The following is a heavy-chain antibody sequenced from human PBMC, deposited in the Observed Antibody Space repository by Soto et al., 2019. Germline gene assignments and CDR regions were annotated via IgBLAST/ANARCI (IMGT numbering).Heavy chain of an antibody. V-gene: IGHV3-30*18. CDR3: AKGELELRLEPYYFDY. CDR2: ISYDGSNK. Sequence: GGSLRLSCAASGFTFSSYGMHWVRQAPGKGLEWVAVISYDGSNKYYADSVKGRFTISRDNSKNTLYLQMNSLRAEDTAVYYCAKGELELRLEPYYFDYWGQGTLVTVSS. D-gene: IGHD1-7*01. J-gene: IGHJ4*02. CDR1: GFTFSSYG.